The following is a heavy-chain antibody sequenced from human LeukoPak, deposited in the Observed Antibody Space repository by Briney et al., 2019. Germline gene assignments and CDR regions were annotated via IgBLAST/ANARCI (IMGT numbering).Heavy chain of an antibody. CDR2: INPNSGGT. V-gene: IGHV1-2*02. D-gene: IGHD6-6*01. Sequence: ASVKVSCKASGYTFTGYYMHWVRQAPGQGLEWMGWINPNSGGTNYAQKFQGRVTMTRDTSISTAYMELSRLRSDDTAVYYCARTGSSSLFYYSMDVWGKGTTVTVSS. CDR1: GYTFTGYY. CDR3: ARTGSSSLFYYSMDV. J-gene: IGHJ6*03.